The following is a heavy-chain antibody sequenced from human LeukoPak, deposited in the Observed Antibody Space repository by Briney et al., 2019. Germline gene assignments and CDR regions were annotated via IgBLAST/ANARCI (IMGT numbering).Heavy chain of an antibody. D-gene: IGHD1-14*01. CDR1: GASISSQY. CDR3: AKPRIDSMYNWFDP. V-gene: IGHV4-59*11. J-gene: IGHJ5*02. CDR2: IYNSGST. Sequence: SETLSLTCSVSGASISSQYWTWIRQPPGKGLEWIGYIYNSGSTNYNPSLKSRVTMSIDTSKNQFSLRPTSVTAADTAVYYCAKPRIDSMYNWFDPWGQGTLVIVSS.